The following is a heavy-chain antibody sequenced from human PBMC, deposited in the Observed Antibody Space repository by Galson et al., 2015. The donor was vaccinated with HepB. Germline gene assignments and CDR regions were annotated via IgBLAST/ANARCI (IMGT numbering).Heavy chain of an antibody. CDR1: GYTLTELS. Sequence: SVKVSCKVSGYTLTELSMHWVRQAPGKGLEWMGGFDPEDGETIYAQKFQGRVTMTEDTSTDTAYMELSSLRSEDTAVYYCAIRVSGWYYFDYWGQGTLVTVSS. V-gene: IGHV1-24*01. CDR3: AIRVSGWYYFDY. J-gene: IGHJ4*02. CDR2: FDPEDGET. D-gene: IGHD6-19*01.